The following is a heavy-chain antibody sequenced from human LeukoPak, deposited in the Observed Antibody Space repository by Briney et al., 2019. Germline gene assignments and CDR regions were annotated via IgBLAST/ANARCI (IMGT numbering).Heavy chain of an antibody. CDR2: INHSGST. D-gene: IGHD2-2*01. CDR1: GGSFSGYY. V-gene: IGHV4-34*01. Sequence: SETLSLTCAVYGGSFSGYYWSWIRQPPGKGLEWIGEINHSGSTNYNPSLKSRVTISVDTSKNQFSLKLSSVTAADTAVYYCGRVGRGNIVVVPAPRNGTFAYWGKGPLVTVS. CDR3: GRVGRGNIVVVPAPRNGTFAY. J-gene: IGHJ4*02.